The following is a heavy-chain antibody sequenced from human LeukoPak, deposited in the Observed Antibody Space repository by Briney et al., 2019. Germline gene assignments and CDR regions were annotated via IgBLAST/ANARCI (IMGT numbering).Heavy chain of an antibody. CDR3: ARLYDYSNYSYDQNWFDP. D-gene: IGHD4-11*01. J-gene: IGHJ5*02. V-gene: IGHV1-8*01. CDR2: MNPNSGNT. CDR1: GYTFTSYD. Sequence: ASVKVPCKASGYTFTSYDVNWVRQATGQGLEWMGWMNPNSGNTGYAQKFQGRVTMTRNTSISTAYMELSSLRSEDTAVYYCARLYDYSNYSYDQNWFDPWGQGTLVTVSS.